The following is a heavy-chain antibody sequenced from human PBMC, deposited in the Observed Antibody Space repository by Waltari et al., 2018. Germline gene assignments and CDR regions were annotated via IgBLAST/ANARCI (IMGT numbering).Heavy chain of an antibody. CDR2: ISSSSSYI. J-gene: IGHJ3*02. CDR1: GFTFSSYS. D-gene: IGHD5-18*01. Sequence: EVQLVESGGGLVKPGGSLRLSCAASGFTFSSYSMNWVRQAPGKGLEWVSSISSSSSYIYYADSVKGRFTITRDNANNSLYLKMNSLRAEDTAVYYGARWSWDTAMGHDAFDIWGQGTMVTVSS. V-gene: IGHV3-21*01. CDR3: ARWSWDTAMGHDAFDI.